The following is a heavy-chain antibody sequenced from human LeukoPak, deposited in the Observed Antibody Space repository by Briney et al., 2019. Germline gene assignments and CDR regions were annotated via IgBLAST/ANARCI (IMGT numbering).Heavy chain of an antibody. CDR1: GGSIDYYF. Sequence: PSETLSLTCSVSGGSIDYYFWDWIRQPPGKGLEGIGNVYYSGTTDYNPSLMSRVSISVDTSKNQFSLRLSSVTAADTAVYYCARRPTLAAGHYYYMDVWGKGTTVIVSS. CDR2: VYYSGTT. V-gene: IGHV4-59*08. J-gene: IGHJ6*03. CDR3: ARRPTLAAGHYYYMDV.